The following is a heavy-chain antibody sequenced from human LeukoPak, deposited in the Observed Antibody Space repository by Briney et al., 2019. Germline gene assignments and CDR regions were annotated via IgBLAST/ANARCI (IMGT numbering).Heavy chain of an antibody. CDR2: MSHSGST. D-gene: IGHD3-10*01. CDR1: GGSISSAGSYY. V-gene: IGHV4-39*07. Sequence: PSETLSLTCTLSGGSISSAGSYYWGWIRQPPGKGLEWIGSMSHSGSTYFNPSLESRGSILLDTSKRQFSLKVTSVSAADTAVYYCAREAGASDAFDIWGQGTMVAVSS. J-gene: IGHJ3*02. CDR3: AREAGASDAFDI.